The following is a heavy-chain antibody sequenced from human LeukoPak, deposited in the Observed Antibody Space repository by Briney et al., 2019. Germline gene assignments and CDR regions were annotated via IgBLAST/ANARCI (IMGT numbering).Heavy chain of an antibody. D-gene: IGHD6-6*01. CDR1: GFTFSTYP. V-gene: IGHV3-48*01. Sequence: GGSLRLSCAASGFTFSTYPMNWVRQAPGKGLEWVSYISSRSSTIYYADSVKGRFTISRDNAKNSLYLQMNSLRAEDTAVYYCARDSLGAFDIWGQGTMVTVSS. J-gene: IGHJ3*02. CDR2: ISSRSSTI. CDR3: ARDSLGAFDI.